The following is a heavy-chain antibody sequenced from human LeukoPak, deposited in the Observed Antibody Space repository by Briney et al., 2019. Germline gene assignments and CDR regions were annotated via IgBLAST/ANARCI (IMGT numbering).Heavy chain of an antibody. J-gene: IGHJ6*03. CDR3: ARVNHYYYYMDV. CDR2: IYTSGST. CDR1: GGSISSYY. V-gene: IGHV4-4*07. Sequence: PSETLSLTCTVSGGSISSYYWSWIQQPAGKGLEWIGRIYTSGSTNYDPSLKSRVTMSVDTSKNQFSLKLSSVTAADTAVFYCARVNHYYYYMDVWGKGTTVTVSS.